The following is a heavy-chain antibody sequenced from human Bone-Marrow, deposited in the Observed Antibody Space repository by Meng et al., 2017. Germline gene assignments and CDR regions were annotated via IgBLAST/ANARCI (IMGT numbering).Heavy chain of an antibody. CDR2: VYYSGTT. CDR3: ASTYYYDSTGPNWFGP. Sequence: QVQLQESGPGLVKPSQTLSLTCTVSGGSISCGGYYWSWIRQHPGKGLEWIGYVYYSGTTDYNPSLKSRVTISADTSKNQFSLKLSAVTAADTAVYYCASTYYYDSTGPNWFGPWGQGTLVTVSS. D-gene: IGHD3-22*01. J-gene: IGHJ5*02. CDR1: GGSISCGGYY. V-gene: IGHV4-31*03.